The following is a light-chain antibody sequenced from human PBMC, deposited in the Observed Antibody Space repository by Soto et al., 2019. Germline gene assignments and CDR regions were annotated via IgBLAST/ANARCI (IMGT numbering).Light chain of an antibody. CDR3: KKTHSMPIT. Sequence: DIQMTQSPSALCASLVDIVTITCRASQSITYYLNWYQQKQGKDHEILMFAEYNLESGVTQRFSGSGSEKDFSITIRSMQTEDFENYFCKKTHSMPITVGRGT. V-gene: IGKV1-39*01. CDR1: QSITYY. CDR2: AEY. J-gene: IGKJ4*01.